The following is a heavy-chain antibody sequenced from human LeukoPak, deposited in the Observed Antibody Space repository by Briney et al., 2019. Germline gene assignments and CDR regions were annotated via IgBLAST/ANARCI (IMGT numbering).Heavy chain of an antibody. Sequence: GGSLRLSCAASGFTFSSYAMSWVRQAPGKGLEWVSGISGSGSSTYYADSVKGRFTISRDNSKNTLYLQMNSLRAEDTAVYYCAKTFSGSSYYYGMDVWGQGTTVAVSS. V-gene: IGHV3-23*01. CDR2: ISGSGSST. D-gene: IGHD3-10*01. J-gene: IGHJ6*02. CDR1: GFTFSSYA. CDR3: AKTFSGSSYYYGMDV.